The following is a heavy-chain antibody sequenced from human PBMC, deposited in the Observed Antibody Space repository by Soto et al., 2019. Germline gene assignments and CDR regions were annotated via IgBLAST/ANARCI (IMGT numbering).Heavy chain of an antibody. J-gene: IGHJ6*03. CDR2: ISTNGVGT. Sequence: EVQLVESGGGLAQPGGSLRLSCAASGFTLSGYAMDWVRQAPGKGLEYVSGISTNGVGTYYANSVQGRFTISRDNSKNTVDLQMGRLRPDDMAVYYCARRARPDFYYMDVWGKGTTVTVSS. CDR1: GFTLSGYA. V-gene: IGHV3-64*01. CDR3: ARRARPDFYYMDV. D-gene: IGHD6-6*01.